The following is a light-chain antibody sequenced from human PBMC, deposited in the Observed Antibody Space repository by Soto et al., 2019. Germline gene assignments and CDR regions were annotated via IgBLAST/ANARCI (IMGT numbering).Light chain of an antibody. CDR1: QSIDFW. V-gene: IGKV1-5*03. CDR3: QQYNSNSFYS. J-gene: IGKJ2*01. CDR2: KAS. Sequence: DIQLTQSPSTLSASLGDRVTITCRASQSIDFWLAWYQQKPGKAPKLLIYKASTLESGVPSRVSGSGAGTEFTLTSSSLQPDDFATYDCQQYNSNSFYSFGKGTKLEI.